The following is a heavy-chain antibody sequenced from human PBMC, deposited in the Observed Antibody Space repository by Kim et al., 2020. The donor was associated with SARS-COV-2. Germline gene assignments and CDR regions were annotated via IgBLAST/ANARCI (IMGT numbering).Heavy chain of an antibody. J-gene: IGHJ2*01. CDR3: ASSSIAVAGSYWYFDL. D-gene: IGHD6-19*01. Sequence: SLKSRVTISVDTSKNQFSLKLSSVTAADTAVYYCASSSIAVAGSYWYFDLWGRGTLVTVSS. V-gene: IGHV4-4*09.